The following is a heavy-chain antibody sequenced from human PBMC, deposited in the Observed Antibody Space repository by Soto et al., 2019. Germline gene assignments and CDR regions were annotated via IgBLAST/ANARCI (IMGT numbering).Heavy chain of an antibody. CDR2: ISGSGGST. D-gene: IGHD2-21*01. Sequence: GGSLRLSCAASGFTFSTYAMSWVRQAPGKGLEWVSAISGSGGSTSDTDPVKGRFTISRDNSKNTLEPQKNSLTAQYTAVYYCAKRLQVIAPNPPLFKHWGQGALVPGS. V-gene: IGHV3-23*01. CDR3: AKRLQVIAPNPPLFKH. J-gene: IGHJ1*01. CDR1: GFTFSTYA.